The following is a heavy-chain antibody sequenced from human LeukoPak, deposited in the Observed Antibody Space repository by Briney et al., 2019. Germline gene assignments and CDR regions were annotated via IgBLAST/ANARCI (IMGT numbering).Heavy chain of an antibody. Sequence: PGGSLRLSCAASGFIFSNYMMTWVRQAPGKGLEWVSTISSNGASTYYADSVKGRFTISRDNSKNTLYLQMSSLRAEETAVYYCARYCTGSICYAGVDYWGQGTLVPVSS. D-gene: IGHD2-8*02. CDR3: ARYCTGSICYAGVDY. CDR1: GFIFSNYM. J-gene: IGHJ4*02. CDR2: ISSNGAST. V-gene: IGHV3-23*01.